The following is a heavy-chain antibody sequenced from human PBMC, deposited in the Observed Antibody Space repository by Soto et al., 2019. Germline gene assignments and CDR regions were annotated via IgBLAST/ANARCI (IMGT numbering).Heavy chain of an antibody. CDR1: GFTFGTYS. V-gene: IGHV3-48*02. CDR2: ISYDSDTI. Sequence: GSLRLSCAGSGFTFGTYSMNWVRQAAGKGLEWIAYISYDSDTIQYADSVRGRFTISRDNAKNSLYLQMNSLRDEDTAVYYCARLYYDYVWGQGTTVTVSS. J-gene: IGHJ6*02. D-gene: IGHD3-3*01. CDR3: ARLYYDYV.